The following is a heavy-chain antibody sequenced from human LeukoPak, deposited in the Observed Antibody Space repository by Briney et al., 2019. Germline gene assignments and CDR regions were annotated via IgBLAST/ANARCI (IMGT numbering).Heavy chain of an antibody. Sequence: GGSLRLSCAAPGFTFSSYWMSWVRQAPGKGLEWVANIKQDGSEKYYVDSVKGRFTISRDNAKNSLYLQMNSLRAEDTAVYYCARDLVAMVTFYYYYYGMDVWGQGTTVTVSS. CDR1: GFTFSSYW. CDR2: IKQDGSEK. V-gene: IGHV3-7*01. J-gene: IGHJ6*02. CDR3: ARDLVAMVTFYYYYYGMDV. D-gene: IGHD5-18*01.